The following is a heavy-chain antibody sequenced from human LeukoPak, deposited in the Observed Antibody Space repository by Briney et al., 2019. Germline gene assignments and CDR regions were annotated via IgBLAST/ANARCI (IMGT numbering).Heavy chain of an antibody. D-gene: IGHD3-10*01. J-gene: IGHJ3*02. CDR2: IYNSGST. CDR3: ARHGVGPRDAFDI. Sequence: PSETLSLTCTVSGGSISGYYWSWIRQPPGKGPEWIGYIYNSGSTNYNPSLKSRVTISLDTSKNQFSLNLRSVTAADTAVYYCARHGVGPRDAFDIWAQGTMVPVFS. CDR1: GGSISGYY. V-gene: IGHV4-59*01.